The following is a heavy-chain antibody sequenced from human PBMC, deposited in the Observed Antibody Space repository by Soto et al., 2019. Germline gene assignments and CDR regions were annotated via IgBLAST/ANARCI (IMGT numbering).Heavy chain of an antibody. CDR1: GYTFTSYC. CDR2: ISAYNGNT. V-gene: IGHV1-18*04. D-gene: IGHD3-22*01. Sequence: ASVKVSCKASGYTFTSYCISWVRQAPGQGLEWMGWISAYNGNTNYAQKLQGRVTMTTDTSTSTAYMELRSLRSDDTAVYYCARGYYYDSSGYHHDAFDIWGQGTMVTVSS. CDR3: ARGYYYDSSGYHHDAFDI. J-gene: IGHJ3*02.